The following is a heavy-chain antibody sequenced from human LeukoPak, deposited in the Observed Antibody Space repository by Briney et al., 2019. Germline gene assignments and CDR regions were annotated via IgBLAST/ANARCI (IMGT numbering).Heavy chain of an antibody. CDR1: GYTFTSYD. J-gene: IGHJ5*02. V-gene: IGHV1-8*01. CDR3: ARVGGKYCSSTSCYWFDP. CDR2: MNPNSGNT. Sequence: ASVTVSCKASGYTFTSYDINWVRQATGQGLEWMGWMNPNSGNTGYAQKFQGRVTMTRNTSISTAYMELSSLRSEDTAVYYCARVGGKYCSSTSCYWFDPWGQGTLVTVSS. D-gene: IGHD2-2*01.